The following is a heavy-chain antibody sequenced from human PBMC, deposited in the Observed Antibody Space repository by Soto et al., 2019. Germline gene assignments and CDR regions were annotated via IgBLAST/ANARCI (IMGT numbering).Heavy chain of an antibody. D-gene: IGHD3-10*01. CDR3: ARGRMVRGVIS. Sequence: SETLSLTCAVYGGSFSGYYWSWIRQPPGKGLEWIGEINHSGSTNYNPSLKSRVTISVDTSKNQFSLKLSFVTAADTAVYYCARGRMVRGVISWGQGTMVTVSS. J-gene: IGHJ3*01. CDR2: INHSGST. V-gene: IGHV4-34*01. CDR1: GGSFSGYY.